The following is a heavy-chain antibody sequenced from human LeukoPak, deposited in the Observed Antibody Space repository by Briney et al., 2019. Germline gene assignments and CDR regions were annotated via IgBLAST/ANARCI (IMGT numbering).Heavy chain of an antibody. D-gene: IGHD3-3*02. CDR3: ARGHFWSAMRAFDI. CDR2: IYYSGTT. Sequence: SETLSLTYTVSGGSISTYYWNWIRQPPGKGLEWIGYIYYSGTTNYNPSLKSRVSMSVDTSKNQFSLKLSSVTAADTAVYYCARGHFWSAMRAFDIWDQGTMVTVSS. J-gene: IGHJ3*02. V-gene: IGHV4-59*12. CDR1: GGSISTYY.